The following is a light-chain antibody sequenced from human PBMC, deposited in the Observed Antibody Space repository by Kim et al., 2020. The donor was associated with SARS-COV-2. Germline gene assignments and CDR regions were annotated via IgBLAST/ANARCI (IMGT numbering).Light chain of an antibody. Sequence: ASVGDRVTITCRASQGIRYYLAWYQQKPGKVPKLLIYAASALQPGVPSRFSGSGSGTDFTLTISGLQPEDVATYYCQNYNSAPLTFGPGTKVDIK. CDR1: QGIRYY. J-gene: IGKJ3*01. CDR2: AAS. V-gene: IGKV1-27*01. CDR3: QNYNSAPLT.